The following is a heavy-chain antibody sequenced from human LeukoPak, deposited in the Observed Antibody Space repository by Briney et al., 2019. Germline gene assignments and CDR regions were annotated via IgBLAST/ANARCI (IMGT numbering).Heavy chain of an antibody. CDR1: GFTFSDYY. V-gene: IGHV3-11*04. D-gene: IGHD4-17*01. Sequence: GGSLRLSXAASGFTFSDYYMSWIWQAPGKGLEWVSYDSSSGSIISYADSVKGRFTISRDNAKNSLYLQMNSLRAEDTAVYYCAREKGTVFDYWGQGALVTISS. CDR3: AREKGTVFDY. CDR2: DSSSGSII. J-gene: IGHJ4*02.